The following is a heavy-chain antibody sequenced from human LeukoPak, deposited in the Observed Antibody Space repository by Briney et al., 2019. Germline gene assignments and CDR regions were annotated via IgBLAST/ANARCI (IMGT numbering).Heavy chain of an antibody. Sequence: GGSLRLSCAASGFTFSSYGMHWVRQAPAKGLEWVAVIWYDGSNKYYADSVKGRFTISRDNSKNTLYLQMNSLRAEDTAVYYCAKDPGFGPPTYFDYWGQGTLVTVSS. CDR1: GFTFSSYG. D-gene: IGHD3-10*01. J-gene: IGHJ4*02. CDR2: IWYDGSNK. V-gene: IGHV3-33*03. CDR3: AKDPGFGPPTYFDY.